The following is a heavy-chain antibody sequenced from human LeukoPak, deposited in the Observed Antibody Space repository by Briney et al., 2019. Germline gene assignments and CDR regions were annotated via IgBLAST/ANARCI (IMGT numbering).Heavy chain of an antibody. CDR1: GFTVSTTY. Sequence: GGSLRLSCAASGFTVSTTYIMWVRQAAGKGLQWVSVIDSGGTRNYADSVKGRFTISRDNSKNMVYLQMNDLRVEDTAMYYCARISRWGPGTLVTVSS. J-gene: IGHJ4*02. CDR3: ARISR. V-gene: IGHV3-53*01. CDR2: IDSGGTR.